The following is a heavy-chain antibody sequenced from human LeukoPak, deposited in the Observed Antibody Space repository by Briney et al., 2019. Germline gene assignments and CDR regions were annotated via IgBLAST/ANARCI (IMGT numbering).Heavy chain of an antibody. V-gene: IGHV3-33*08. CDR2: MYYDGISK. J-gene: IGHJ4*02. Sequence: GGSLRLSCAASGFTFSNYIMNWVRQAPGKGLEWVAFMYYDGISKYYADSVKGRFTISRDNSNNTLFLQMNSLRVEDTAVYYCARDYYCSGGSCLYFDYWGQGTLVTVSS. D-gene: IGHD2-15*01. CDR1: GFTFSNYI. CDR3: ARDYYCSGGSCLYFDY.